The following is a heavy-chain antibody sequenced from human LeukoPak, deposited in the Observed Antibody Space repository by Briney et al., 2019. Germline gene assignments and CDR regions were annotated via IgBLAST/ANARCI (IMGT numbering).Heavy chain of an antibody. CDR2: IMFTFGTT. D-gene: IGHD2-21*01. CDR1: GGSFSKYG. Sequence: SVKVSCKASGGSFSKYGITWVRQAPGQGLEWMGGIMFTFGTTKYAQRFQGRVTISADESTSTAYMEVSSLRSEDTAVYYCARIAYCGADCHAFDVWGQGTMIIVSS. J-gene: IGHJ3*01. CDR3: ARIAYCGADCHAFDV. V-gene: IGHV1-69*01.